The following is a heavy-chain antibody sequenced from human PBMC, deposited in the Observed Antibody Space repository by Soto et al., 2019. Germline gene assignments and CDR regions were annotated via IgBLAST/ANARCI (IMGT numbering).Heavy chain of an antibody. CDR3: AREDRDAFDI. CDR1: GGSISSYY. Sequence: SETLSLTCTVSGGSISSYYWSWIRQPPGKGLEWIGYIYYSGSTNYNPSLKSRVTISVDTSKNQFSLKLSSVTAADTAVYYCAREDRDAFDIWGQGTMVTVSS. J-gene: IGHJ3*02. V-gene: IGHV4-59*01. CDR2: IYYSGST.